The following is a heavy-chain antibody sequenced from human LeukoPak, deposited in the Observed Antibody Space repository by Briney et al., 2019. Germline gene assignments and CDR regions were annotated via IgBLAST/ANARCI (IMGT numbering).Heavy chain of an antibody. V-gene: IGHV3-7*01. CDR1: GFTFSNAW. D-gene: IGHD3-10*01. Sequence: PGGSLRLSCAASGFTFSNAWMSWVRQAPGKGLEWVANIKQDGSEKYYVDSVKGRFTISRDNAKNSLYLQMNSLRAEDTAVYYCARDVLGYYDAFDIWGQGTMVTVSS. CDR2: IKQDGSEK. CDR3: ARDVLGYYDAFDI. J-gene: IGHJ3*02.